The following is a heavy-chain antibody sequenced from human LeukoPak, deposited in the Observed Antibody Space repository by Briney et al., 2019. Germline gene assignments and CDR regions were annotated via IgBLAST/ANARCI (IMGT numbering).Heavy chain of an antibody. CDR2: INNNGDRT. D-gene: IGHD1-26*01. CDR3: ARGGLVGPTPYLDS. CDR1: GFTFSTYP. J-gene: IGHJ4*02. V-gene: IGHV3-64*01. Sequence: GGSLRLSCAASGFTFSTYPMYWVRQAPGRGPEYVSGINNNGDRTYYAKSVKGRFTISRDNSKNTLYLRVGSLRAEDMAVCYCARGGLVGPTPYLDSWGQGTLVTVSS.